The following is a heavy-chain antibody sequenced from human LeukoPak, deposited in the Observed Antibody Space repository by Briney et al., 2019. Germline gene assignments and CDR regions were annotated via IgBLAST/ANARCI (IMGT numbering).Heavy chain of an antibody. V-gene: IGHV3-74*01. CDR2: INSDGRST. Sequence: AESLRLSCETSGFTFSGDWMHWVLQDPREGLVWVFRINSDGRSTTYAASVKGRFTVSRDNAKNTLYLQMNSLRAEDTAMYFCARVGSLYDFWSGQYYRYYYYMDVWGKGTTVTVSS. D-gene: IGHD3-3*01. CDR3: ARVGSLYDFWSGQYYRYYYYMDV. CDR1: GFTFSGDW. J-gene: IGHJ6*03.